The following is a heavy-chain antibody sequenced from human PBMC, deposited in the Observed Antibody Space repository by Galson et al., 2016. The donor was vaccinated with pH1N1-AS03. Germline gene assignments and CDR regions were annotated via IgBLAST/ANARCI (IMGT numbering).Heavy chain of an antibody. Sequence: SLRLSCAASGFTFSGYGMHWVRQAPGKGLEWVAVIWYDGSNKYYADSVKGRFTISRGNSKNALDLQMNSLRAEDTAVYYCARESLPDYYHSSGPIDYWGQGTLVTVSS. J-gene: IGHJ4*02. CDR2: IWYDGSNK. V-gene: IGHV3-33*01. D-gene: IGHD3-22*01. CDR3: ARESLPDYYHSSGPIDY. CDR1: GFTFSGYG.